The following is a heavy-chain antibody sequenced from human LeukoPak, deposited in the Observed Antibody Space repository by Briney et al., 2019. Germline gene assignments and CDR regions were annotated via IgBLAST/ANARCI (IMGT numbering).Heavy chain of an antibody. CDR1: GYTFTTYG. J-gene: IGHJ4*02. V-gene: IGHV1-18*01. D-gene: IGHD3-10*01. Sequence: ASVKVSCKASGYTFTTYGISWVRQAPEQGLEWMGWISPYSGSTNYAQKLQGRVTMTADTSTTTAYMELRSLRSDDTAVYYCAKFGTQSYYGSGIDFWGQGTLVTVSS. CDR2: ISPYSGST. CDR3: AKFGTQSYYGSGIDF.